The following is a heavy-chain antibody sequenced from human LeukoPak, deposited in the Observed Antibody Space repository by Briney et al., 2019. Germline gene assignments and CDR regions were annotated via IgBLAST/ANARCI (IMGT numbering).Heavy chain of an antibody. Sequence: HPGGSLRLSCAASGFTFSTYAMHWVRQAPGKGLEWVAVISYDGSSKYYADSVKGRFTISRDNSRNMVYLQMSSLRAEDTAVYYCARTRGSHPSPFDSWGQGTLVTVSS. D-gene: IGHD3-10*01. V-gene: IGHV3-30*14. J-gene: IGHJ4*02. CDR3: ARTRGSHPSPFDS. CDR1: GFTFSTYA. CDR2: ISYDGSSK.